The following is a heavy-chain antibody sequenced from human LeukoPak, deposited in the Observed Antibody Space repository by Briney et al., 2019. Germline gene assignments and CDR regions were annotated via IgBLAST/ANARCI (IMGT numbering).Heavy chain of an antibody. CDR1: GFTFSSYG. D-gene: IGHD4-11*01. CDR2: ISYDGSNK. CDR3: AKDRGDYYSNPRYYFDY. V-gene: IGHV3-30*18. Sequence: GGSLRLSCAASGFTFSSYGMHWVRQAPGKGLEWVAVISYDGSNKYYADSVKGRFTISRDNSKNTLYLQMNSLRAEDTAVYYCAKDRGDYYSNPRYYFDYWGQGTLVTVSS. J-gene: IGHJ4*02.